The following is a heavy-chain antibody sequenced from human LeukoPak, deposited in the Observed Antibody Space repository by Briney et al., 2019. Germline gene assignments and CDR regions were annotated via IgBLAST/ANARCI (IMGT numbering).Heavy chain of an antibody. J-gene: IGHJ4*02. CDR2: ISYDGSKK. CDR1: GFTFSRSG. CDR3: AKDKSSTWSFDY. D-gene: IGHD6-13*01. Sequence: GGSLRLSCAASGFTFSRSGMHWVRQAPGKGLEWVTVISYDGSKKDYADSVKGRFTIPRDNSKNTLYLQMNSLRAEDTAVYYCAKDKSSTWSFDYWGQGTLVTVSS. V-gene: IGHV3-30*18.